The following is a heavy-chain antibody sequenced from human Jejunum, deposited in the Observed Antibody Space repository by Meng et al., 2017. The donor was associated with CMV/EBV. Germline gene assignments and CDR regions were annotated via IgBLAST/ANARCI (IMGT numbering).Heavy chain of an antibody. D-gene: IGHD1-26*01. V-gene: IGHV1-46*01. J-gene: IGHJ5*02. CDR2: INPEGGAT. CDR1: GYTFSNYH. CDR3: VRVRAVGWFEP. Sequence: CKASGYTFSNYHIHWVRQAPGQGLEWMGIINPEGGATTYAREFQGRVTMTSDTSTSTVYMEVNDLRSGDTAVYYCVRVRAVGWFEPWGQGTLVTVSS.